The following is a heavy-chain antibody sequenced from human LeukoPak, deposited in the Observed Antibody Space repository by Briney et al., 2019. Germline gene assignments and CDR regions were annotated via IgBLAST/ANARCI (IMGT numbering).Heavy chain of an antibody. Sequence: GGSLRLSCAASGFTFSNYGLHWVRQVPGKGLAWVSVVSCSGSNTYYADSGKGRFAISRDNSKNTLFLQMSSLRAEDTAIYYCAKGRGYGNHDAFDIWGQGTMVTVSS. CDR3: AKGRGYGNHDAFDI. CDR1: GFTFSNYG. V-gene: IGHV3-23*01. CDR2: VSCSGSNT. D-gene: IGHD5-18*01. J-gene: IGHJ3*02.